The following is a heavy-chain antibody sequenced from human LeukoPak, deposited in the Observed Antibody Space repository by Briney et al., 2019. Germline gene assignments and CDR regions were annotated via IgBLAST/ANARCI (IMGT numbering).Heavy chain of an antibody. CDR1: GFTVSSNY. D-gene: IGHD3-22*01. V-gene: IGHV3-66*01. CDR2: IYSGGST. J-gene: IGHJ4*02. CDR3: ARDYYYDSSGYRIFDY. Sequence: GGSLRLSCAASGFTVSSNYMNWVRQAPGKGLEWVSVIYSGGSTYYADSVKGRFTISRDNSKNTLYLQMNSLRAEDTAVYYCARDYYYDSSGYRIFDYWGQGTLVTVSS.